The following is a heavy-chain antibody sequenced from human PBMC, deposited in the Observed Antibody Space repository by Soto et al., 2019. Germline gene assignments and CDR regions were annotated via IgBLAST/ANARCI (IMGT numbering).Heavy chain of an antibody. D-gene: IGHD3-16*01. J-gene: IGHJ3*01. CDR3: ARQKVLGATIRGTVDL. Sequence: EVQLVQSGAEVKKPGESLKISCKGSGYSFSEYWIGWVRQTPGKGLEWMGIFYTGDSDSRYSPSFEGQVTISADKSISTAYLQWSNWRASDNGMYFWARQKVLGATIRGTVDLWGQGTMVTV. V-gene: IGHV5-51*01. CDR1: GYSFSEYW. CDR2: FYTGDSDS.